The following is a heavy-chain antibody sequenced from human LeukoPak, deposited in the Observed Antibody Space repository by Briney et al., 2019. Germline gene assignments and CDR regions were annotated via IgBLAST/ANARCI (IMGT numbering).Heavy chain of an antibody. CDR3: AKDLGGSATTV. Sequence: GGSLRLSCAASGFTFEDHVMHWVRQAPGKGLEWVSSISWSGDRMGYADAVKGRFTISRDNAENSLFLQMNSLRVEDTALYYCAKDLGGSATTVWGQGTLVTVSS. V-gene: IGHV3-9*01. CDR1: GFTFEDHV. J-gene: IGHJ4*02. CDR2: ISWSGDRM. D-gene: IGHD2-2*01.